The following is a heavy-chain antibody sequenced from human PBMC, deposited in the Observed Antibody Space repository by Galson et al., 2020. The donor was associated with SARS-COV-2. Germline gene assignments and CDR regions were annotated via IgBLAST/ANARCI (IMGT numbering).Heavy chain of an antibody. CDR2: INHSGST. D-gene: IGHD4-17*01. V-gene: IGHV4-34*01. CDR3: VRSPSRLRWSRFDY. Sequence: SETLSLTCAVYGGSFNGYYGSWIRQPPGQGLEWIGEINHSGSTNYNASLKSRLTMPVDMSKNQFSLILISVTAAATAVYYCVRSPSRLRWSRFDYWGQGALVTVSS. J-gene: IGHJ4*02. CDR1: GGSFNGYY.